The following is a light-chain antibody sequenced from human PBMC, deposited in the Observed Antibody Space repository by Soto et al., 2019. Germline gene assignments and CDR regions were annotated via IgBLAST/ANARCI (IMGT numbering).Light chain of an antibody. Sequence: EIVLTQSPATLSLSPGERATLSCRASQSVSSYLAWYQQKPGQAPRLLIYDASNRATGIPARFSGSGSGTDFTLTISSLEPKDFAVYYCQQRSNWPITFGQGTRLEIK. CDR3: QQRSNWPIT. CDR2: DAS. J-gene: IGKJ5*01. CDR1: QSVSSY. V-gene: IGKV3-11*01.